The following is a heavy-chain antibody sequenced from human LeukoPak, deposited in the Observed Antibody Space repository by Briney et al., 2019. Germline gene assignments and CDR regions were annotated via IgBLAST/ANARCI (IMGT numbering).Heavy chain of an antibody. CDR3: AKGAAAGLYYYGMDV. V-gene: IGHV3-23*01. CDR1: GFTFSSYA. Sequence: GGSLRLSCAAPGFTFSSYAMSWVRQAPGKGLEWVSAISGSGGSTYYADSVKGRFTISRDNSKNTLYLQMNSLRAEDTAVYYCAKGAAAGLYYYGMDVWGKGTTVTVSS. D-gene: IGHD6-13*01. CDR2: ISGSGGST. J-gene: IGHJ6*04.